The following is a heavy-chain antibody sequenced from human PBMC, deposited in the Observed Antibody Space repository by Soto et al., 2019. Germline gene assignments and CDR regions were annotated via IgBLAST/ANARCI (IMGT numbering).Heavy chain of an antibody. J-gene: IGHJ6*02. CDR3: ARDRLMATAGTARHYFGLDV. D-gene: IGHD5-18*01. CDR2: IFYSGST. Sequence: PSETLSLTCTVSGGSINDFYWSWIRQPPGKGLEWIGFIFYSGSTNYNPSLKSRVTISVDPSKNQFSLRLRSVTAADTAVYYCARDRLMATAGTARHYFGLDVWGQGTTVTVSS. CDR1: GGSINDFY. V-gene: IGHV4-59*01.